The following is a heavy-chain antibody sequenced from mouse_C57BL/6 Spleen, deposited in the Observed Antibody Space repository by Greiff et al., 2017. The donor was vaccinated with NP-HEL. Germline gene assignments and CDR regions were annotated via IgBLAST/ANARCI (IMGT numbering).Heavy chain of an antibody. CDR3: ARDYYGSIPFAY. CDR2: INPSDGST. V-gene: IGHV1-85*01. Sequence: QVQLQQSGPELVKPGASVKLSCKASGYTFTSYDINCVKQRPGQGLEWIGWINPSDGSTKYNEKFKGKATLTVDTSSSTAYMELHSLTSEDSAVYFCARDYYGSIPFAYWGQGTLVTVSA. J-gene: IGHJ3*01. D-gene: IGHD1-1*01. CDR1: GYTFTSYD.